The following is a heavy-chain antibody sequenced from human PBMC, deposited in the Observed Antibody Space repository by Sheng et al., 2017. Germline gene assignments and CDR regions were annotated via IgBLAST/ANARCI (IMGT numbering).Heavy chain of an antibody. V-gene: IGHV3-33*01. J-gene: IGHJ4*02. CDR1: GFTFSSYG. CDR2: IWYDGSNK. CDR3: ARDQYYDSSGYYHGCGY. D-gene: IGHD3-22*01. Sequence: ESVGGVVQPGRSLRLSCAASGFTFSSYGMHWVRQAPGKGLEWVAVIWYDGSNKYYADSVKGRFTISRDNSKNTLYLQMNSLRAEDTAVYYCARDQYYDSSGYYHGCGYWGQGTLVTVSS.